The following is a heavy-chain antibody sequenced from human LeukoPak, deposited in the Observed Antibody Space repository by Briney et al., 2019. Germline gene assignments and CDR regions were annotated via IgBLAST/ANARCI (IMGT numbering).Heavy chain of an antibody. V-gene: IGHV4-31*03. D-gene: IGHD2-2*01. Sequence: PSQTLSLTCTVSGGSISSGGYYWSWIRQHPGKGLEWIGYIYYSGSTYYNPSLKSRVTISVDTSKNQFSLKLSSVTAADTGVYYCARALDLVVPAANYFDYWGQGTLVTVSS. CDR1: GGSISSGGYY. CDR2: IYYSGST. J-gene: IGHJ4*02. CDR3: ARALDLVVPAANYFDY.